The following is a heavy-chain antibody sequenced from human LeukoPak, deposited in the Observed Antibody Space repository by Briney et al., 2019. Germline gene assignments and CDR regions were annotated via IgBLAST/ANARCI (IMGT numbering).Heavy chain of an antibody. V-gene: IGHV3-23*01. J-gene: IGHJ4*02. D-gene: IGHD6-19*01. Sequence: GGSLRLSCAASGFTFSSYAMYWVRQAPGKGLEWVSGIFGSGGSTHYADSVKGRFTISRDNSQNTVYLQMNSLRAEDTAVYYCAKTTTGYSSGRYPGWPVDYWGQGTLVTVSS. CDR3: AKTTTGYSSGRYPGWPVDY. CDR1: GFTFSSYA. CDR2: IFGSGGST.